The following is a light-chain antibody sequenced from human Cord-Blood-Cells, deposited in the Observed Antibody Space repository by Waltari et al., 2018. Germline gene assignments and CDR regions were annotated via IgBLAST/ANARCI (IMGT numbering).Light chain of an antibody. V-gene: IGLV2-23*01. CDR3: CSYAGSSTWV. CDR2: EDS. J-gene: IGLJ3*02. CDR1: SSDVGSYNL. Sequence: QSALTQPASVSGSPGQSITISCTGTSSDVGSYNLVSWYQQHPGKAPKLMIYEDSKRRSGVSSRFSGSKSGNAASLTISGLQAEDEADYYCCSYAGSSTWVFGGGTQLTVL.